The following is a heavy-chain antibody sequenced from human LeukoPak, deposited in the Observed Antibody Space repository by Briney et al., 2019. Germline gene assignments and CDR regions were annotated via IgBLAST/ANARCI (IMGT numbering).Heavy chain of an antibody. D-gene: IGHD5-18*01. Sequence: GRSLRLSCAASGFTFSSYGMNWVRQAPGKGLEWVSYISSTGDTIYYADSVKGRFTISRDNARESVYLQMNSLRDEDTAVYYCARAVGYSYGYIYPNFDYWGQGTLVTVSS. CDR3: ARAVGYSYGYIYPNFDY. V-gene: IGHV3-48*02. J-gene: IGHJ4*02. CDR1: GFTFSSYG. CDR2: ISSTGDTI.